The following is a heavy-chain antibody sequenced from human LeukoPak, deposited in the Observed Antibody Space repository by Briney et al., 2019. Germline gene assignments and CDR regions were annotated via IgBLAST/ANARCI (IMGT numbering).Heavy chain of an antibody. V-gene: IGHV1-18*01. CDR1: GYTFTSYA. J-gene: IGHJ4*02. CDR3: ASSMGSGSYYGY. D-gene: IGHD1-26*01. Sequence: ASVKVSCKASGYTFTSYAISWVRQAPGQGLEWMGWISAYGGNTNYAQKLQGRITMTTDTSTSTAYMELRSLRSDDTAVYYCASSMGSGSYYGYWGQGTLVTVSS. CDR2: ISAYGGNT.